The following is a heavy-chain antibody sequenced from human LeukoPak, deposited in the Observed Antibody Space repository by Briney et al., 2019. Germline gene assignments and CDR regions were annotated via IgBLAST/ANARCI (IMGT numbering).Heavy chain of an antibody. CDR3: AKDIMERLGELSSLDY. J-gene: IGHJ4*02. Sequence: GRSLRLSCAASGFTFDDYAMPWVRQAPGKGLEWVSGISWNSGSIGYADSVKGRFTISRDNAKNSLYLQMNSLRAEDTALYYCAKDIMERLGELSSLDYWGQGTLVTVSS. V-gene: IGHV3-9*01. CDR2: ISWNSGSI. D-gene: IGHD3-16*02. CDR1: GFTFDDYA.